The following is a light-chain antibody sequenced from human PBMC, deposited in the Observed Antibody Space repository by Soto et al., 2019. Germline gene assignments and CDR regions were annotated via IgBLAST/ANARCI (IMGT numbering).Light chain of an antibody. CDR1: TGSVAGNDY. V-gene: IGLV2-11*01. Sequence: QSALTQPRSVSGSPGPSVTVSCTGTTGSVAGNDYVSWYQQHPGKAPKLLIFDVTKRPSGVPDRFFGSKSGNTASLTISGLQAEDEAVYYCCSYLWSYAWVFGGGTKVTVL. J-gene: IGLJ3*02. CDR3: CSYLWSYAWV. CDR2: DVT.